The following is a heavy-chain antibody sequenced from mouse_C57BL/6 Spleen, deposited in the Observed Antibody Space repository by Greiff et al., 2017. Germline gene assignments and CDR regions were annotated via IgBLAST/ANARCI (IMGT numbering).Heavy chain of an antibody. V-gene: IGHV1-69*01. CDR2: IYPSDSYT. D-gene: IGHD2-1*01. J-gene: IGHJ3*01. CDR3: ATYGNYVWFAY. Sequence: QVQLQQPGAELVMPGASVKLSCKASGYTFTSYWMHWVKQRPGQGLEWIGEIYPSDSYTNYNQKFKGKSTLTVDKSSSTAYMQLSSLTSEDSAVYYCATYGNYVWFAYWGQGTLVTVSA. CDR1: GYTFTSYW.